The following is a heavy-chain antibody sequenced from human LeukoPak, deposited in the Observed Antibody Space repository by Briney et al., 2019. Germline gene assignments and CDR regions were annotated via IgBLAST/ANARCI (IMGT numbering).Heavy chain of an antibody. J-gene: IGHJ4*02. CDR3: AKSEYDSSGYYNDY. CDR2: ISGSGGST. Sequence: GGSLRLSCAASGFTFSSYWMHWVRHAPGKGLEWVSAISGSGGSTYYADSVKGRFTISRDNSKNTLYLQMNSLRAEDTAVYYCAKSEYDSSGYYNDYWGQGTLVTVSS. CDR1: GFTFSSYW. D-gene: IGHD3-22*01. V-gene: IGHV3-23*01.